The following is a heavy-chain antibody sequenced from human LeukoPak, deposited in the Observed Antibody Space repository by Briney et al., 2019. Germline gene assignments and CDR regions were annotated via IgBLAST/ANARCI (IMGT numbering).Heavy chain of an antibody. Sequence: GGSLRLSCAASGFTFDDYGMSWVRHAPGKGLDWVSGINWNGGSTGYADSVKGRFTISRDNAKNSLYLQMNSLRAEDTALYYCASTYYYDSSGYFDYWGQGTLVTVSS. J-gene: IGHJ4*02. CDR3: ASTYYYDSSGYFDY. CDR2: INWNGGST. D-gene: IGHD3-22*01. V-gene: IGHV3-20*04. CDR1: GFTFDDYG.